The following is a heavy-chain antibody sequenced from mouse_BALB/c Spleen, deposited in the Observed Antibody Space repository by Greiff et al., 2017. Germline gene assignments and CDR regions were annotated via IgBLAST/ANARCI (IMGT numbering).Heavy chain of an antibody. J-gene: IGHJ2*01. CDR3: AIHMDRLYYFDY. D-gene: IGHD2-14*01. CDR2: ISSGGSYT. Sequence: EVQLVESGGDLVKPGGSLKLSCAASGFTFSSYGMSWVRQTPDKRLEWVATISSGGSYTYYPDSVKGRFTISRDNAKNTLYLQMSSLKSEDTAMYYCAIHMDRLYYFDYWGQGTTLTVSS. CDR1: GFTFSSYG. V-gene: IGHV5-6*01.